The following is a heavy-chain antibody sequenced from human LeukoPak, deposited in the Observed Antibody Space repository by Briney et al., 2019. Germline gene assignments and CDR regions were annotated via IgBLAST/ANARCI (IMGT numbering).Heavy chain of an antibody. Sequence: GGSLRLSCAASGFTFSSYEMNWVRQAPGKGLEWVSYISSSGSTIYYADSVKGRFTISRDNSKNTLYLQMNSLRAEDTAVYYCARIMYDYSNQYWGQGTLVTVSS. CDR3: ARIMYDYSNQY. D-gene: IGHD4-11*01. V-gene: IGHV3-48*03. CDR1: GFTFSSYE. J-gene: IGHJ4*02. CDR2: ISSSGSTI.